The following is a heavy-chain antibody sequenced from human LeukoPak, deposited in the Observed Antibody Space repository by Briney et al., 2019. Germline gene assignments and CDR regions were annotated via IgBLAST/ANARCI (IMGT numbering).Heavy chain of an antibody. D-gene: IGHD4-17*01. V-gene: IGHV1-69*04. Sequence: ASVKVSCKASGYTFTGYYIHWVRQAPGQGLEWMGRIIPILGIANYAQKFQGRVTITADKSTSTAYMELSSLRSEDTAVYYCARDVYDYGDYGVFDYWGQGTLVTVSS. J-gene: IGHJ4*02. CDR3: ARDVYDYGDYGVFDY. CDR1: GYTFTGYY. CDR2: IIPILGIA.